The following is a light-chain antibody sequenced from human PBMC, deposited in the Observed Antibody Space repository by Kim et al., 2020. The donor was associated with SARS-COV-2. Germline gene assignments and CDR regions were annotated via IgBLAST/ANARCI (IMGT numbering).Light chain of an antibody. Sequence: VALGQTVRTTGQGDRLRSEYATWYQQKPGQAPILLIYGKNTRPSGIPDRFSGSSSGNTASLTITGTQAGDEADYYCNSRDTNDIVLFGGGTKLTVL. V-gene: IGLV3-19*01. CDR2: GKN. CDR1: RLRSEY. CDR3: NSRDTNDIVL. J-gene: IGLJ2*01.